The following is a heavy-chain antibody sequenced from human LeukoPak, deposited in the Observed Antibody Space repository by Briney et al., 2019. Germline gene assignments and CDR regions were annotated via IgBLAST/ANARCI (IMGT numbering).Heavy chain of an antibody. Sequence: ASVKVSCKASGYTFTSYDMSWVRQAPAQGLEWMGRIIPILGIANYAQKFQGRVTITADKSTSTAYMELSSLRSEDTAVYYCARVALNYYGSGVDAFDIWGQGTMFTVSS. V-gene: IGHV1-69*04. D-gene: IGHD3-10*01. CDR3: ARVALNYYGSGVDAFDI. J-gene: IGHJ3*02. CDR1: GYTFTSYD. CDR2: IIPILGIA.